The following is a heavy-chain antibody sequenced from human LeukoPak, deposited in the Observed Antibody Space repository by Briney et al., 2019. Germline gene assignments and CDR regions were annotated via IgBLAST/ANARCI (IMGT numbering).Heavy chain of an antibody. V-gene: IGHV1-18*01. Sequence: ASVKVSCKASGYTFTSYGISWVRQAPGQGLEWMGWISAYNGNTNYAQKLQGRVTMTTDTSTSTAYMELRSLRSDDTAVYYCARIRPRFDSSGYVNDAFDIWGQGTMVTVSS. J-gene: IGHJ3*02. CDR1: GYTFTSYG. CDR3: ARIRPRFDSSGYVNDAFDI. D-gene: IGHD3-22*01. CDR2: ISAYNGNT.